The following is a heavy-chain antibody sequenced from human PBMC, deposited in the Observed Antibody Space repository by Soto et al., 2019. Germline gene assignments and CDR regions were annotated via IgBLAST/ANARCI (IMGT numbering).Heavy chain of an antibody. CDR2: IIPIFGTA. J-gene: IGHJ6*02. D-gene: IGHD2-2*01. CDR3: ARHVPAAGYYYGKDV. Sequence: QVQLVQSGAEVKKPGSSVKVSCKASGGTFSSYAISWVRQAPGQGLEWMGGIIPIFGTANYAQKVQGRVTITADESTGTAYMELSSLRSEDTAVYYCARHVPAAGYYYGKDVWGQGTTVTFSS. V-gene: IGHV1-69*12. CDR1: GGTFSSYA.